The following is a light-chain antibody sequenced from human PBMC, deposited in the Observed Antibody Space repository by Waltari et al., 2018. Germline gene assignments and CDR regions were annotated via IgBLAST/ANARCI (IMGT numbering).Light chain of an antibody. CDR1: RGISSY. CDR3: QQVNTYSWT. J-gene: IGKJ1*01. CDR2: AAS. Sequence: DIHLTQSPSYLSASVGDRVTITCRASRGISSYLAWYQQKPWKAPKLLIYAASTLQSGVPLRFSASRSGTEFTLTLSSLQPEDFATYYCQQVNTYSWTFGQGTKVEIK. V-gene: IGKV1-9*01.